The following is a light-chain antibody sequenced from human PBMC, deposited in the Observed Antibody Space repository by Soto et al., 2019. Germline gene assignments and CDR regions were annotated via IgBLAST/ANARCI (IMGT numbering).Light chain of an antibody. CDR1: QSISRY. Sequence: DIQMTQSPSSVSASAGDRVTITCRASQSISRYLNWYQQKPGKAPKLLIYAASNLQSGVPSRFSGSGSETDFTLPISSLQPEDFATYYCQHSYTTPPWTFGQGTKVEIK. J-gene: IGKJ1*01. CDR2: AAS. V-gene: IGKV1-39*01. CDR3: QHSYTTPPWT.